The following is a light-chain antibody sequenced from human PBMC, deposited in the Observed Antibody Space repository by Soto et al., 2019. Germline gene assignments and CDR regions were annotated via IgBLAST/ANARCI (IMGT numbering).Light chain of an antibody. J-gene: IGKJ4*01. CDR1: PSISRW. CDR2: KAS. V-gene: IGKV1-5*03. CDR3: LQYNVYPLT. Sequence: DIQMTQSPSTLSASVGDRVTITCRAIPSISRWLAWYQQRPGKAPKLLIYKASTLEGGVPSRFSASGSGTDFTLTISGLQPSDLATYFCLQYNVYPLTFGGGTKVEIQ.